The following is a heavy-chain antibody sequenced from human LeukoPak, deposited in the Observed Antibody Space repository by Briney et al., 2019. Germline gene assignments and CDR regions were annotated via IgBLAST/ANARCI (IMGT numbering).Heavy chain of an antibody. CDR1: GGSISSDNHY. Sequence: SETLSLTCTVSGGSISSDNHYWGWVRQPPRKSLEWIGTIYNSGRTYYNPSLKSRVSMSVDTSQNQFSLKLRSVTATDTAVYFCARHRGGYSSGWYGPNYFDFWGQGTLVPVSS. CDR2: IYNSGRT. J-gene: IGHJ4*02. V-gene: IGHV4-39*01. D-gene: IGHD6-19*01. CDR3: ARHRGGYSSGWYGPNYFDF.